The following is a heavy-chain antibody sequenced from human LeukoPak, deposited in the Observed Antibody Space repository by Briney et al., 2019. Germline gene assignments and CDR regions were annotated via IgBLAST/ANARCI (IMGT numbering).Heavy chain of an antibody. V-gene: IGHV3-21*01. CDR1: GFTFSSYS. J-gene: IGHJ4*02. D-gene: IGHD2-15*01. Sequence: GGSLRLSCAASGFTFSSYSMNWVRQAPGKGLEWVSSISSSSSYIYYADSVKGRFTISRDNAKNSLYLQMNSQRAEDTAVYFCAREGGQFEYYCDYWGQGRLVTVSS. CDR2: ISSSSSYI. CDR3: AREGGQFEYYCDY.